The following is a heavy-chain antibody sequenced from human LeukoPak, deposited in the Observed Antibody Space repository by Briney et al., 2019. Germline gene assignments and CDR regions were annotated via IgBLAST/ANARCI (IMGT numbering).Heavy chain of an antibody. D-gene: IGHD6-6*01. CDR2: ISSSSSYI. CDR1: GFTFSSYS. V-gene: IGHV3-21*04. CDR3: ASPGIAARAGSLDY. Sequence: GGSLRLSCAASGFTFSSYSMNWVRQAPGKGLEWVSSISSSSSYIYYADSVKGRFTISRDNAKNSLYLQMNSLRVDDTAVYYCASPGIAARAGSLDYWGQGTLVTVSS. J-gene: IGHJ4*02.